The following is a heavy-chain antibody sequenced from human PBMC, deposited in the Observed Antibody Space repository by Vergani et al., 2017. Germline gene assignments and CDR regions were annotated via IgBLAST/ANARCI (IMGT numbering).Heavy chain of an antibody. J-gene: IGHJ4*02. CDR2: INPSGGHT. CDR3: AREDYGILTGYRY. Sequence: QVQVVQSGAEVKKSGASVKVSCKTSGYTFSNYYMHWVRQAPGQGLEWMGIINPSGGHTNYAQKFQGRVTMTRDTSTSTVYMELSSLRSEDTAIYYCAREDYGILTGYRYWVEGTLVTV. V-gene: IGHV1-46*03. CDR1: GYTFSNYY. D-gene: IGHD3-9*01.